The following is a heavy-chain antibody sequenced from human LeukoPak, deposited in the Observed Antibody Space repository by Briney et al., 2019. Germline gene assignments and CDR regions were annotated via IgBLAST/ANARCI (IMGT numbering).Heavy chain of an antibody. J-gene: IGHJ4*02. V-gene: IGHV3-30*18. CDR2: ISYDGSNK. CDR1: GFTFSSYW. Sequence: GGSLRLSCAASGFTFSSYWMSWVRQAPGKGLEWVAVISYDGSNKYYADSVKGRFTISRDNSKNTLYLQMNSLRAEDTAVYYCAKDLTQQQPFDYWGQGTLVTVSS. D-gene: IGHD6-13*01. CDR3: AKDLTQQQPFDY.